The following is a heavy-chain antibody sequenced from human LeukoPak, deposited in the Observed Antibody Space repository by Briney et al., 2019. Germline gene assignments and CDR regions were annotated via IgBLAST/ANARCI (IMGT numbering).Heavy chain of an antibody. J-gene: IGHJ6*02. V-gene: IGHV1-8*01. CDR2: MNPNSGNT. CDR1: GYTFTSYD. CDR3: ARENQIYDILTGYWEYYYYYYGMDV. D-gene: IGHD3-9*01. Sequence: ASVKVSCKASGYTFTSYDINWVRQATGQGLEWMGWMNPNSGNTGYAQKFQGRVTMTRNTSISTAYMELSSLRSEDTAVYYCARENQIYDILTGYWEYYYYYYGMDVRGQGTTVTVSS.